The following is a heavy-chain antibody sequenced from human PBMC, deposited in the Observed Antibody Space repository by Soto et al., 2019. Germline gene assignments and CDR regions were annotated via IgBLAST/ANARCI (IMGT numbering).Heavy chain of an antibody. CDR2: VYSSGST. D-gene: IGHD3-16*02. CDR3: ARGKSSYLYYATDV. Sequence: SETLSLTCSVFGGSISGYYWSWIRQPPGKGLEWIGYVYSSGSTKYNPSLKSRVTISLDTSKKQFSLRLSSVTAADTAVYYCARGKSSYLYYATDVWGKGTTVTVSS. CDR1: GGSISGYY. J-gene: IGHJ6*04. V-gene: IGHV4-59*01.